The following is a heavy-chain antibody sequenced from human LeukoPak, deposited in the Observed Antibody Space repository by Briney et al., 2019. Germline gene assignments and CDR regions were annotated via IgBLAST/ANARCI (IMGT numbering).Heavy chain of an antibody. J-gene: IGHJ4*02. D-gene: IGHD3-22*01. V-gene: IGHV3-9*01. CDR1: GFTFDDYA. CDR3: AKDEGFYYDSSGYYFVY. Sequence: GGSLRLSCAASGFTFDDYAMHWVRQAPGKGLEWVSGISWNSGSIGYADSVKGRFTISGDNAKNSLYLQMNSLRAEDTALYYCAKDEGFYYDSSGYYFVYWGQGTLVTVSS. CDR2: ISWNSGSI.